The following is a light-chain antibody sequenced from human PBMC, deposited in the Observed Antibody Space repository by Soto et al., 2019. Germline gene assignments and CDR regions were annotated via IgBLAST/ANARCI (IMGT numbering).Light chain of an antibody. Sequence: EIVLTQSPGTLSLSPGERATLSCRDSQGVSNSYLAWYQHKPGQAPRLLIYDASSRATGTPHRFSGSGSGTDFTLTISRLEPEDFAVYYRQQYGRSPDTFGHGTKVDIK. J-gene: IGKJ1*01. V-gene: IGKV3-20*01. CDR3: QQYGRSPDT. CDR2: DAS. CDR1: QGVSNSY.